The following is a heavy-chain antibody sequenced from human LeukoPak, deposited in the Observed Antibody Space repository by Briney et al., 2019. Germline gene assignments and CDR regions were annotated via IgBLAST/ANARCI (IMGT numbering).Heavy chain of an antibody. CDR3: ARELAAAENMDV. J-gene: IGHJ6*02. CDR1: GYTFTSFD. D-gene: IGHD6-13*01. CDR2: MNPNSGNT. Sequence: GASVNVSCKASGYTFTSFDINWVRQATGQGLEWMGWMNPNSGNTGYAQKFQGRLTMTRNTSISTAYMELSSLRSEDTAVYYCARELAAAENMDVWGQGTTVTVSS. V-gene: IGHV1-8*01.